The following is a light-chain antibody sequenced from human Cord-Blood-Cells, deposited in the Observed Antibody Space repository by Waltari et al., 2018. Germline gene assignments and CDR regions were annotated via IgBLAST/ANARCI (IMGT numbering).Light chain of an antibody. V-gene: IGKV3-11*01. J-gene: IGKJ2*01. CDR1: QSVSSY. Sequence: EIVLTQSPATLSLSPGERATLSCRASQSVSSYLAWYKQKPGQAPRLLIYDASNRATGIPARFSGSGSVTDFTLTISSLEPEDFAVYYCQQRSNWPYTFGQGTKLEIK. CDR3: QQRSNWPYT. CDR2: DAS.